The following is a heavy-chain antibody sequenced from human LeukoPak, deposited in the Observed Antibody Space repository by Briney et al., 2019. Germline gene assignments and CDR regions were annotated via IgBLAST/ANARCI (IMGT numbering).Heavy chain of an antibody. J-gene: IGHJ4*02. D-gene: IGHD1-26*01. Sequence: PGRSLRLSCAASGFTFDDYAMRWVRQAPGKGLEWVSGISWNSGSIGYADSVKGRFTISRDNAKNSLYLQMNSLRAEDTALYYCAKDKGGATYYFDYWGQGTLVTVSS. V-gene: IGHV3-9*01. CDR3: AKDKGGATYYFDY. CDR2: ISWNSGSI. CDR1: GFTFDDYA.